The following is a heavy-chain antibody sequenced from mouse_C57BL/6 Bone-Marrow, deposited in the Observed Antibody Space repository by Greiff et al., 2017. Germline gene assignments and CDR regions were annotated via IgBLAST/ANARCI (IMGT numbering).Heavy chain of an antibody. Sequence: VQLQQSGAELARPGASVKLSCKASGYTFTSYGISWVKQRTGQGLEWIGEIYPRSGNTYYNEKFKGKATLTAAKSSSTAYMELRSLRSEDSAVYFCAREGPYFGSNHEGYWGQGTTLTVSS. D-gene: IGHD1-1*01. J-gene: IGHJ2*01. CDR1: GYTFTSYG. V-gene: IGHV1-81*01. CDR2: IYPRSGNT. CDR3: AREGPYFGSNHEGY.